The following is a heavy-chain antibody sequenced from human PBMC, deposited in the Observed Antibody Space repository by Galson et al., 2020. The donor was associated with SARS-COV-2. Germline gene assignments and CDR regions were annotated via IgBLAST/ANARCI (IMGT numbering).Heavy chain of an antibody. D-gene: IGHD5-12*01. J-gene: IGHJ3*02. CDR3: ARAKGGGYNYAFDI. V-gene: IGHV3-30*04. CDR2: ISYDGSNK. CDR1: GFTFSSYA. Sequence: QLGESLKISCAASGFTFSSYAMHWVRQAPRKGLEWVAVISYDGSNKYYADSVKGRFTISRDNSKNTLYLQMNSLRAEDTAVYYCARAKGGGYNYAFDIWGQGTMVTVSS.